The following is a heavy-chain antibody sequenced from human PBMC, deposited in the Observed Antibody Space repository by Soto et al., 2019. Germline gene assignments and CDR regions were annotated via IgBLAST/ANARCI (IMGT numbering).Heavy chain of an antibody. D-gene: IGHD6-13*01. CDR3: ASQLVFFSSSWYAYRYYYGMDV. CDR1: GFTFSSYA. V-gene: IGHV3-23*01. Sequence: PGGSLRLSCAASGFTFSSYAMSWVRQAPGKGLEWVSAISGSGGSTYYADSVKGRFTISRDNSKNTLYLQMNSLRAEDMAVYYCASQLVFFSSSWYAYRYYYGMDVWGQGTTVTVSS. CDR2: ISGSGGST. J-gene: IGHJ6*02.